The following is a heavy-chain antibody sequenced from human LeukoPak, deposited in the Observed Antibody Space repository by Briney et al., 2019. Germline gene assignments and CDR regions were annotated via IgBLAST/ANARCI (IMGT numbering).Heavy chain of an antibody. CDR1: GFTFSSYG. J-gene: IGHJ4*02. Sequence: GRSLRLSCAASGFTFSSYGMLWVRQAPGKGLVWVAVISYDGSNKYYADSVKGRFTISRDNSKNTLYLQMNSLRAEDTAVYYCAKDRDYYDSSSYYYFDYWGQGTLVTVSS. V-gene: IGHV3-30*18. D-gene: IGHD3-22*01. CDR2: ISYDGSNK. CDR3: AKDRDYYDSSSYYYFDY.